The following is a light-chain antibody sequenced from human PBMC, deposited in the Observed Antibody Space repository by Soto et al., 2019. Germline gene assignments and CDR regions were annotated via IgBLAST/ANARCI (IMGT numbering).Light chain of an antibody. J-gene: IGKJ3*01. V-gene: IGKV3-11*01. CDR3: QQRSKWQFT. CDR1: QSVSSY. Sequence: EIVLTQSPATMSLSPGERATLSCRASQSVSSYLAWYQQKPGQAPRLLIYDASNRATGIPARFSGSWSGTDFTLTISSLGPEDFAVYYCQQRSKWQFTFGPGTKVDIK. CDR2: DAS.